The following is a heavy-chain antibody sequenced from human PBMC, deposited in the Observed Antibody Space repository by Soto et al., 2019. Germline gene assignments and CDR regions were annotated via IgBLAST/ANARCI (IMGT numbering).Heavy chain of an antibody. V-gene: IGHV3-11*05. CDR3: ARDSVYYGDYELNYFDY. CDR1: GFTFSDYY. Sequence: QVQLVESGGGLVKPGGSLRLSCAASGFTFSDYYMSWIRQAPGKGLEWVSYISSSSSYTNYADSVKGRFTISRDNAKNSLYLAMNSLRAEYTAVYYCARDSVYYGDYELNYFDYWGQGTLVTVSS. J-gene: IGHJ4*02. D-gene: IGHD4-17*01. CDR2: ISSSSSYT.